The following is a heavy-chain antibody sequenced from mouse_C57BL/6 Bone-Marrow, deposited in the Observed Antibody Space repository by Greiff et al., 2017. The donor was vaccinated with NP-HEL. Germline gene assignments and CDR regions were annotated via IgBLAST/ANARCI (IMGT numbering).Heavy chain of an antibody. D-gene: IGHD2-4*01. CDR2: INPNNGGT. Sequence: VQLQQSGPELVKPGASVKIPCKASGYTFTDYNMDWVKQSHGKSLEWIGDINPNNGGTIYNQKFKGKATLTVDKSSSTAYMELRSLTSEDTAVYYCARSDDYDGLAYWGQGTLVTVSA. CDR1: GYTFTDYN. CDR3: ARSDDYDGLAY. J-gene: IGHJ3*01. V-gene: IGHV1-18*01.